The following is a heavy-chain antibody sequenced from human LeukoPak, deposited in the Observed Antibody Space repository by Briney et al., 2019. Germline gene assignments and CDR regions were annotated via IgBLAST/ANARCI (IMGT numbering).Heavy chain of an antibody. CDR2: ISWNSGSI. CDR1: GFTFDDYA. D-gene: IGHD2-8*01. V-gene: IGHV3-9*01. CDR3: ARGLGV. Sequence: PGRSLRLSCAASGFTFDDYAMHWVRQAPGKGLEWVSGISWNSGSIGYADSVKGRFTISRDNSKNTLYLQMNSLRAEDTAVYYCARGLGVWGQGTLVTVSS. J-gene: IGHJ4*02.